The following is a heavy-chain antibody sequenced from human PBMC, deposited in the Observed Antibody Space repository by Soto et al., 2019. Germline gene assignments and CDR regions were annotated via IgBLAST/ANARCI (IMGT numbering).Heavy chain of an antibody. D-gene: IGHD3-22*01. J-gene: IGHJ4*02. CDR3: ARGLYDSSGYYMPYFDY. V-gene: IGHV3-21*01. Sequence: GGSLRLSCAASGFTFSSYAVNWVRQAPGKGLEWVSSISSSSSFIDYADSVKGRFTISSDNAKNSLYLQTNSLRAEDTVVFYCARGLYDSSGYYMPYFDYWGQGALVTVSS. CDR2: ISSSSSFI. CDR1: GFTFSSYA.